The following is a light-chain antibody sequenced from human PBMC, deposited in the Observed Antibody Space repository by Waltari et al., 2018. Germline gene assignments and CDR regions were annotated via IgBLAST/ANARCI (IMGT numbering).Light chain of an antibody. CDR1: QGISGY. CDR2: GAS. CDR3: QHVYSYPVT. Sequence: DIQLTQSPSFLSASVGDRVTFTCRASQGISGYLAWYQKKQNKAPKPLIDGASTLQSGVPSRFSGGKSGTEFTLTISSLQPEDFATYFCQHVYSYPVTFGGGTTVDI. V-gene: IGKV1-9*01. J-gene: IGKJ4*01.